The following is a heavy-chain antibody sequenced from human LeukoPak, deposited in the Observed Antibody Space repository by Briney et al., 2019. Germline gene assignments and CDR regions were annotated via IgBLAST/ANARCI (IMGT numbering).Heavy chain of an antibody. D-gene: IGHD3-10*01. CDR1: GGSFSGYY. Sequence: SETLSLTCAVYGGSFSGYYWSWIRQPPGKGLEWIGEINHSGSTNYNPSLKSRVTISVDTSKNQFSLKLSSVTAADTAVYYCARAVEMVRGVITVWFDYWGQGTLVTVSS. J-gene: IGHJ4*02. CDR3: ARAVEMVRGVITVWFDY. V-gene: IGHV4-34*09. CDR2: INHSGST.